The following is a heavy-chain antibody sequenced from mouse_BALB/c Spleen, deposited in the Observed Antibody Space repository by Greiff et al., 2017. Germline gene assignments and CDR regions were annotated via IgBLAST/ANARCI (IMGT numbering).Heavy chain of an antibody. Sequence: QVQLQQPGAELVKPGASVKLSCKASSYTFTSYWMHWVKQRPGQGLEWIGEINPSNGRTNYNEKFKSKATLTVDKSSSTAYMQLSSLTSEDSAVYYCARGGLTLYYYAMDYWGQGTSVTVSS. D-gene: IGHD2-4*01. CDR3: ARGGLTLYYYAMDY. CDR2: INPSNGRT. J-gene: IGHJ4*01. CDR1: SYTFTSYW. V-gene: IGHV1S81*02.